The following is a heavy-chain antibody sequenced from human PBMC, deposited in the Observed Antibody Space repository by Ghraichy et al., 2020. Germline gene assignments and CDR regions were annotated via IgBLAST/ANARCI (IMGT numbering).Heavy chain of an antibody. V-gene: IGHV3-23*01. D-gene: IGHD2-21*01. CDR2: IGERDGRT. CDR1: GFAFSDHV. J-gene: IGHJ3*02. Sequence: GESLNISCAASGFAFSDHVMHWVRQAPGKGPEWVSVIGERDGRTNYADSVKGRFTISRDDSENTLFLQMTSLRVEDTALYYCAKKGPTSGVCDAFDIWGQGTMVTVSS. CDR3: AKKGPTSGVCDAFDI.